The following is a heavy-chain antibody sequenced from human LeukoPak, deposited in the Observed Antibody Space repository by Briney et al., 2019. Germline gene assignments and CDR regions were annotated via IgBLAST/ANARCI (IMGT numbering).Heavy chain of an antibody. Sequence: SETLSLTCTVSGGSISSYYWSWIRQPPGKGLEWIGYIYYSGSTNYNPSLKSRVTISVDTSKNQFSLKLSSVTAADTAVYYCARVRVVPAARYAFDIWGQGTMVTVSS. J-gene: IGHJ3*02. CDR3: ARVRVVPAARYAFDI. CDR1: GGSISSYY. V-gene: IGHV4-59*01. D-gene: IGHD2-2*01. CDR2: IYYSGST.